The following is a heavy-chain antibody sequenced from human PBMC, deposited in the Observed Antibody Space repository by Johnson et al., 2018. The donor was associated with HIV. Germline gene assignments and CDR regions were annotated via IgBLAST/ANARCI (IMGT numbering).Heavy chain of an antibody. CDR2: ISYDGSNK. CDR1: GFTFSSYG. V-gene: IGHV3-30*18. D-gene: IGHD3-3*01. Sequence: QVQLVESGGGVVQPGRSLRLSCAASGFTFSSYGMHWVRQAPGKGLEWVAVISYDGSNKYYADSVKGRFTISRDNSKNTLYLQMNSLRAEDTAVYYCAKDQALTYDFWSGPPLDAFDIWGQGTIVTVSS. CDR3: AKDQALTYDFWSGPPLDAFDI. J-gene: IGHJ3*02.